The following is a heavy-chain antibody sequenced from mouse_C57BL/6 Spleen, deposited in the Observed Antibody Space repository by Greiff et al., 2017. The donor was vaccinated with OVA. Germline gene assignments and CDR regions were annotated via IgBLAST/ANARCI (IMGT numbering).Heavy chain of an antibody. CDR1: GYAFSSYW. J-gene: IGHJ3*01. CDR3: ARGDSSGYVDWFAY. Sequence: QVQLQQSGAELVKPGASVKISCKASGYAFSSYWMNWVKQRPGKGLEWIGQIYPGDGDTNYNGKFKGKATLTADKSSSTAYMQLSSLTSEDSAVYFCARGDSSGYVDWFAYWGQGTLVTVSA. CDR2: IYPGDGDT. D-gene: IGHD3-2*02. V-gene: IGHV1-80*01.